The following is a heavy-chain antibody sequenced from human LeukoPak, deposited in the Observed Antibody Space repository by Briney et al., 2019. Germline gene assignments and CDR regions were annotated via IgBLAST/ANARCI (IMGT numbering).Heavy chain of an antibody. CDR1: GGSISSSSYY. Sequence: PSETPSLTCTVSGGSISSSSYYWGWIRQPPGKGLEWIGSIYYSGSTSYNPSLRSRVSISVDTSKNQFSLRLSSVTAADTAVYFCARLRDYESSGYYPPHFDYWGQGTLVTVSS. J-gene: IGHJ4*02. CDR2: IYYSGST. CDR3: ARLRDYESSGYYPPHFDY. V-gene: IGHV4-39*07. D-gene: IGHD3-22*01.